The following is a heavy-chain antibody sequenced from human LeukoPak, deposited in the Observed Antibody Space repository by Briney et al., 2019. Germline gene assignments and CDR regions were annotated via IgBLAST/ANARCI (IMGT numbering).Heavy chain of an antibody. V-gene: IGHV3-9*01. J-gene: IGHJ4*02. D-gene: IGHD3-10*01. CDR2: ISWNSGSI. CDR3: AKDSEGYYYGSGSYPRFDY. CDR1: GFSFDDYA. Sequence: GRSLRLSCAASGFSFDDYAMHWVRQAPGKGLEWVSGISWNSGSIGYADSVKGRFTISRDNAKNSLYLQMNSLRAEDTALYYCAKDSEGYYYGSGSYPRFDYWGQGTLVTVSS.